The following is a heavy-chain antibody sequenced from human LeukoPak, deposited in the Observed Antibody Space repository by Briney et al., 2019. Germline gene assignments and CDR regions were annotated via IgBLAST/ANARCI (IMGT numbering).Heavy chain of an antibody. J-gene: IGHJ3*02. CDR3: ARMAGATDAFDI. Sequence: GGSLRLSCAASGFIFISYSMNWVRQAPGKGLEWVSSISSSSNYIYYADSVKGRYTISRDNAKNSLYLQMNSLRAEDTAVYYCARMAGATDAFDIWGQGTMVTVSS. D-gene: IGHD1-26*01. CDR2: ISSSSNYI. V-gene: IGHV3-21*01. CDR1: GFIFISYS.